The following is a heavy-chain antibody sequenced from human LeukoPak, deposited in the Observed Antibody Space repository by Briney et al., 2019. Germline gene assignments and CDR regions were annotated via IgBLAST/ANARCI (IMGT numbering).Heavy chain of an antibody. CDR3: AKFSKQRLANPYNWFDP. CDR2: ISGSGGST. CDR1: GFTFSSYA. J-gene: IGHJ5*02. D-gene: IGHD6-25*01. V-gene: IGHV3-23*01. Sequence: GGSLRLSCAASGFTFSSYAMSWVRQAPGKGLEWVSAISGSGGSTYYADSVKGRFTISRDNSKNTLYLQMNSLRAEDTAVYYCAKFSKQRLANPYNWFDPWGQGTLVTVSS.